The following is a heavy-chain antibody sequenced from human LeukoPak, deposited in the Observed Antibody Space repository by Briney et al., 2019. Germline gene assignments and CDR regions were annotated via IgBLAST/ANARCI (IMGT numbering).Heavy chain of an antibody. J-gene: IGHJ6*02. Sequence: PGGSLRLSCAASGFTFSSYAMSWVRQAPGKGLEWVSAISGSGGSTYYADSVKGRFTISRDNSKNTLYLQMNSLRAEDTAVYYCAKDQRYCSSTSCLTAYYYYGMDVWGQGTTVTVSS. CDR2: ISGSGGST. V-gene: IGHV3-23*01. D-gene: IGHD2-2*01. CDR1: GFTFSSYA. CDR3: AKDQRYCSSTSCLTAYYYYGMDV.